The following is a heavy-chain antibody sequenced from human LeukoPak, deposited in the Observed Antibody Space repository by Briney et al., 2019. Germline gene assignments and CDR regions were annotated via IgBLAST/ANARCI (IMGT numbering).Heavy chain of an antibody. CDR1: GGSISSYY. V-gene: IGHV4-59*01. D-gene: IGHD2-2*02. Sequence: SETLSLTCTVSGGSISSYYWSWIRQPPGKGLEWIGYIYYSGSTNYNPSLKSRVTISVDTSKNQFSLKLSSVTAADTAVYYCARRGYCSSTSCYTFDYWGQGTLVTVSP. CDR2: IYYSGST. J-gene: IGHJ4*02. CDR3: ARRGYCSSTSCYTFDY.